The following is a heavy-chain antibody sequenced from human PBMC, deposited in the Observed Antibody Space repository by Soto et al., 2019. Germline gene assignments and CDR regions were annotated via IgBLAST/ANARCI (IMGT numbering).Heavy chain of an antibody. V-gene: IGHV4-59*01. CDR2: IYYSGST. CDR1: GGSISSYY. J-gene: IGHJ5*02. Sequence: SETLSLTCTVSGGSISSYYWSWIRQPPGKGLEWIGYIYYSGSTNYNPSLKSRVTISVDTSKNQFSLKLSSVTAADTAVYYCARDFRLAAAGTSAYWFDPWGQGTLVTVSS. D-gene: IGHD6-13*01. CDR3: ARDFRLAAAGTSAYWFDP.